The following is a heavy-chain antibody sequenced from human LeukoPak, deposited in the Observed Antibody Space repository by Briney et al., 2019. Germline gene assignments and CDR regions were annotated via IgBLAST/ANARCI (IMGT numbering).Heavy chain of an antibody. D-gene: IGHD6-19*01. CDR1: GFTFSTYA. V-gene: IGHV3-23*01. J-gene: IGHJ4*02. CDR2: ISGGGGNT. Sequence: PEGSLRLSCAASGFTFSTYAMSWVRQAPGKGLEWVSGISGGGGNTHYADSVKGRFTISRDNSRNTLYLQMSGLRVEDTAIYYCAKEIANSNGWYADYWGQGTLVTVSS. CDR3: AKEIANSNGWYADY.